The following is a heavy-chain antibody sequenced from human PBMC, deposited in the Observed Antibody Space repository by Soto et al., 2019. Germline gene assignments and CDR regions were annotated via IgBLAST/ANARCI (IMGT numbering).Heavy chain of an antibody. V-gene: IGHV1-69*13. D-gene: IGHD3-3*01. CDR2: IIPIFGTA. CDR1: GGTFSGYA. CDR3: ATSITIFGVVMKNFDY. J-gene: IGHJ4*02. Sequence: SVKVSCKASGGTFSGYAISWVRQAPGQGLEWMGGIIPIFGTANCAQKFQGRVTITADESTSTAYMELSSLRSEDTAVYYCATSITIFGVVMKNFDYWGQGTLVTVSS.